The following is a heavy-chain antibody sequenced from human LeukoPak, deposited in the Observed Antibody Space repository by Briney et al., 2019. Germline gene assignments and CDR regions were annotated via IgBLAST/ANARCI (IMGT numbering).Heavy chain of an antibody. Sequence: PGGSLRLSCTVSGFTLSSYEMSWIRQAPGKGLEWVSGISPSGGITYYTDSVKGRFTISRDNSKNTLYLQMNSLRAEDTAVYYCAKDRGSTVTIDAFDIWGQGTMVTVSS. D-gene: IGHD4-17*01. V-gene: IGHV3-23*01. J-gene: IGHJ3*02. CDR3: AKDRGSTVTIDAFDI. CDR1: GFTLSSYE. CDR2: ISPSGGIT.